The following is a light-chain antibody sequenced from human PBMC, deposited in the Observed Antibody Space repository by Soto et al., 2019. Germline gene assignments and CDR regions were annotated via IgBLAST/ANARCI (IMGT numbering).Light chain of an antibody. J-gene: IGKJ4*01. CDR1: QSVSNY. Sequence: IVLTQSPATLSLSPGERATLSCRASQSVSNYLGWYQQKPGQAPRLLIYDASNRATGVPARFSGSGSGTDFTLTISSLEPEDFAVYYCQQRSSWPLLTFGGGTKVEIQ. V-gene: IGKV3-11*01. CDR3: QQRSSWPLLT. CDR2: DAS.